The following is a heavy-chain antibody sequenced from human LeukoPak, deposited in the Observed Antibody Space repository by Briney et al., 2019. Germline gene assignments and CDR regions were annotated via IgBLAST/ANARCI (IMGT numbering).Heavy chain of an antibody. CDR3: AKDDYGEPIEY. Sequence: GGSLRLSCAASGFTFSSYSMSWVRQAPGKGLEWVSGISDSGISTYYADSVKGRFTISRDNSRNTLYLQMNGLRAEDTAVYYCAKDDYGEPIEYWGQGTLVTVSS. D-gene: IGHD4-17*01. CDR1: GFTFSSYS. V-gene: IGHV3-23*01. J-gene: IGHJ4*02. CDR2: ISDSGIST.